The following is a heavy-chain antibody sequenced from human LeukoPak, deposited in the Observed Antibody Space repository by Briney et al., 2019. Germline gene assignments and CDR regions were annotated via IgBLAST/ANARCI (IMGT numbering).Heavy chain of an antibody. CDR2: IKRKADGGIA. V-gene: IGHV3-15*01. CDR1: GFTLTNAW. Sequence: GGSLRLSCAASGFTLTNAWMSWVRQAPGKGLEWVGLIKRKADGGIAEYAAPVRGRFAISRDNSKNTLYLQMNSLRAEDTAVYYCAREAPRGYYYMDVWGEGTTVTISS. CDR3: AREAPRGYYYMDV. J-gene: IGHJ6*03.